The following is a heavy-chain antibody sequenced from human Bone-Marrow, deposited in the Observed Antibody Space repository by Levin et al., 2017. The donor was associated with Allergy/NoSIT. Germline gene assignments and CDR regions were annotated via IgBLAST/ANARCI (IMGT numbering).Heavy chain of an antibody. CDR2: ITWNSATV. D-gene: IGHD3-10*01. CDR1: GFTFEDYA. Sequence: PGGSLRLSCAASGFTFEDYAMHWVRQPPGKGLEWVSTITWNSATVAYAGSVRGRFTISRDNAKNYLYLQMNSLRPEDTAFYYCTKPYDSGSYDAFDVWGQGTMVTVSS. J-gene: IGHJ3*01. V-gene: IGHV3-9*01. CDR3: TKPYDSGSYDAFDV.